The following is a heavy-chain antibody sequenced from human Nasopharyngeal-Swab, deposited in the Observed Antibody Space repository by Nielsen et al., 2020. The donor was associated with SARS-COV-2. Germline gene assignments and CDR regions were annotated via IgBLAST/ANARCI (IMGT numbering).Heavy chain of an antibody. V-gene: IGHV3-74*01. CDR2: ISEDGSIT. J-gene: IGHJ4*02. Sequence: GSLRLSCAASGFTFSSHWMHWVRQAPGEGLVWVSRISEDGSITTYADSVKGRFTISRDNAKNTLFLQMHSLRADDTAIYYCASQLGHPDSWGQGTLVTVSS. D-gene: IGHD2-2*01. CDR3: ASQLGHPDS. CDR1: GFTFSSHW.